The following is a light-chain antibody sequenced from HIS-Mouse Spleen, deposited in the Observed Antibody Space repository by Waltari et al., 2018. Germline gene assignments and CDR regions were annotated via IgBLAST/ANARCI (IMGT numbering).Light chain of an antibody. Sequence: EIFMTLSPATPPVSPGERATLSCRDSQSVSSNFAWYQQNPGQAPRLLIYGAPTRATGIPARFSGSGSETEFTFTISSMQSEDFAVYYCQQYNNWPRVFGPGTKVDIK. J-gene: IGKJ3*01. CDR1: QSVSSN. CDR2: GAP. CDR3: QQYNNWPRV. V-gene: IGKV3-15*01.